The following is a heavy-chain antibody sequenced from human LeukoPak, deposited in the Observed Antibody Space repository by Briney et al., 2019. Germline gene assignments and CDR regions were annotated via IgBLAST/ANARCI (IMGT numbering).Heavy chain of an antibody. CDR3: ASGGSGGGAFDI. V-gene: IGHV3-74*01. CDR2: INSDGSST. Sequence: GGSLRLSCAASGFTFSSYWMHWVRQAPGKGLVWVSRINSDGSSTSYADSVKGRFTISRDNAMNTLYLQMNSLRAEDTAVYYCASGGSGGGAFDIWGQGTMVTVSS. CDR1: GFTFSSYW. D-gene: IGHD6-19*01. J-gene: IGHJ3*02.